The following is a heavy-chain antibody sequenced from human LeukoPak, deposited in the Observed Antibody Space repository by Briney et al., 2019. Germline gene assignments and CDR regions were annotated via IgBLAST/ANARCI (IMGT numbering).Heavy chain of an antibody. CDR1: GGSISSYY. D-gene: IGHD2-2*01. Sequence: SETLSLTCTVSGGSISSYYWSWIRQPPGKGLEWIGSIYYSGTTYYSPSLKRRVTISVDTSKNQFSLKLNSVTAADTAMYYCARLAVVELPAARSNYFDYWGQGTLVTVSS. CDR2: IYYSGTT. V-gene: IGHV4-59*08. CDR3: ARLAVVELPAARSNYFDY. J-gene: IGHJ4*02.